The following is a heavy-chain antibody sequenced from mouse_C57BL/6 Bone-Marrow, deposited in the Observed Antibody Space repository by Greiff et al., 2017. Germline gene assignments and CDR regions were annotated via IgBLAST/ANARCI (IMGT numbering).Heavy chain of an antibody. Sequence: EVKLMESGPELVKPGASVKMSCKASGYTFTDYNMHWVKQSHGKSLEWIGYINPNNGGTSYNQKFKGKATLTVNKSSSTAYMELRSLTSEDSAVYYCARGWLLPYWYFDVWGTGTTVTVSS. CDR3: ARGWLLPYWYFDV. CDR2: INPNNGGT. J-gene: IGHJ1*03. D-gene: IGHD2-3*01. CDR1: GYTFTDYN. V-gene: IGHV1-22*01.